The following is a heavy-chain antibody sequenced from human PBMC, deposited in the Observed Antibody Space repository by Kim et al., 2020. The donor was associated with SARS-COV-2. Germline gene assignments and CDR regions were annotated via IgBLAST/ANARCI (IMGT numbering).Heavy chain of an antibody. CDR2: IYYSGST. J-gene: IGHJ4*02. CDR3: ARHSSSWSPLDY. CDR1: GGSISSYY. V-gene: IGHV4-59*08. Sequence: SETLSLTCTVSGGSISSYYWSWIRQPPGKGLEWIGYIYYSGSTNYNPSLKSRVTISVDTSKNQFSLKLSSVTAADTAVYYCARHSSSWSPLDYWGQGTLVTVSS. D-gene: IGHD6-13*01.